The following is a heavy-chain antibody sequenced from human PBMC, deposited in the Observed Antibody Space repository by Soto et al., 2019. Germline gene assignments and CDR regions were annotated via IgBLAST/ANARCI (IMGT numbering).Heavy chain of an antibody. Sequence: EVQLVQSGGGLVQPGGSLRLSCAASGFPFSSSWMDWVRQAPGKGLEWVANIKPDGSQTYYVDSVKGRFTVSRDNAENSVFLQMNSLRVEDTAEYYCSRSLNYWGQGTLVTVSS. CDR3: SRSLNY. J-gene: IGHJ4*02. CDR1: GFPFSSSW. V-gene: IGHV3-7*01. CDR2: IKPDGSQT.